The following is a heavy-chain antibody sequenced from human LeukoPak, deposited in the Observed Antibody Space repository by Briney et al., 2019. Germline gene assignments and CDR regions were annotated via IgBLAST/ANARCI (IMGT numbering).Heavy chain of an antibody. J-gene: IGHJ3*02. V-gene: IGHV4-59*11. Sequence: SETLSLTCSVSDDSLSTHYWTWIRPPPGKGLEWIGYIASIGCTNYNPSLKSRVIITVDTSKKQFSLKKTSVTAADAAVYYCARDPTTVTKGFDIWGPGTMVTVSS. CDR2: IASIGCT. D-gene: IGHD4-17*01. CDR1: DDSLSTHY. CDR3: ARDPTTVTKGFDI.